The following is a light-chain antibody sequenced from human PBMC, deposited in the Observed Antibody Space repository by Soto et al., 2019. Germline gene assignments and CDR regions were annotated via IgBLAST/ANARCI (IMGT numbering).Light chain of an antibody. CDR3: QQRSNWPLT. CDR2: ETS. J-gene: IGKJ4*01. V-gene: IGKV3D-20*02. CDR1: QSVNSNY. Sequence: EIVLTQSPGTLSLSPGERATLSCRASQSVNSNYLAWYQQKPGQAPRLLMYETSTRATGIPDRFSGSGSGTDFTLTISSLEPEDFAVYYCQQRSNWPLTFGGGTKVDIK.